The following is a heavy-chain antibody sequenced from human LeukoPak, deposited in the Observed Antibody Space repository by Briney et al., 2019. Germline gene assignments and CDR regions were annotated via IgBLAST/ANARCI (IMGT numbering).Heavy chain of an antibody. V-gene: IGHV4-4*07. CDR3: ARLSRGAVADY. J-gene: IGHJ4*02. D-gene: IGHD6-19*01. CDR1: GGSISSYY. Sequence: SETLSLTCTVSGGSISSYYWSWIRQPAGKGLQWIGRIYTSGSTNYNPSLKSRGTLSVDTSKNQLALTVSSVTAADTAVYYCARLSRGAVADYWGQGTLVTASS. CDR2: IYTSGST.